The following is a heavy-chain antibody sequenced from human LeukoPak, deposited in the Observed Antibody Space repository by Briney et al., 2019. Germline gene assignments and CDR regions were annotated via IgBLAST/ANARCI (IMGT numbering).Heavy chain of an antibody. J-gene: IGHJ6*01. D-gene: IGHD4-23*01. Sequence: GGSLRLSCAASGFTFSSYSMNWVRQAPGKGLEWISYISGSSSTMYYADSVKGRFTISRDNAKSSLFLQMNSLRAEDTAVYYCARPDYGGTPGEYSSSGMDVWARDHGHRLL. CDR2: ISGSSSTM. V-gene: IGHV3-48*01. CDR3: ARPDYGGTPGEYSSSGMDV. CDR1: GFTFSSYS.